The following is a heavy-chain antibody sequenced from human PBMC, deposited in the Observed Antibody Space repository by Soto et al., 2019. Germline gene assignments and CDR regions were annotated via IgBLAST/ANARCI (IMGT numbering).Heavy chain of an antibody. Sequence: QLQLQESGPGLVKPSETLSLTCTASGGSIYSSNYYWGSISQPPGKGLEWIGSIHYSGSTFYNPSLNSRVNIYVDNSNNQLSLKLRSVTAADTAVYYCASQHYDFWSGFAYYFDYWGQGTLVTVSS. V-gene: IGHV4-39*01. CDR2: IHYSGST. J-gene: IGHJ4*02. CDR1: GGSIYSSNYY. D-gene: IGHD3-3*01. CDR3: ASQHYDFWSGFAYYFDY.